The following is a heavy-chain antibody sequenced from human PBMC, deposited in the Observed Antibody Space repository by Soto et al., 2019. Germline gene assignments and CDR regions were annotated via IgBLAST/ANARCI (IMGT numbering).Heavy chain of an antibody. CDR2: ISAYNGNT. V-gene: IGHV1-18*01. J-gene: IGHJ6*02. CDR3: ASWWGVVTVDPDYYYGMDV. CDR1: GYTFTSYG. Sequence: QVQLVQSGAEVKKPGASVKVSCKASGYTFTSYGISWVRQAPGQGLEWMGWISAYNGNTNYAQKLQGRVTMTTDTTTGTSYMELRSLRSADPAVYYCASWWGVVTVDPDYYYGMDVWGQGPTVTVSS. D-gene: IGHD2-21*02.